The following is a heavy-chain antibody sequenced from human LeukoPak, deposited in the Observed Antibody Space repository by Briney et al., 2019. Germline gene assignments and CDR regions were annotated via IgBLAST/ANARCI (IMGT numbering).Heavy chain of an antibody. CDR3: ARDPSNTSGWKTWFDT. Sequence: ASVKVSCKASGYTFNKYGISWVRQAPGQGLEWMGWISCYNGDTNYAQKLQGRVTLSTDTPTTTVYMELRSLRSDDMAVYYCARDPSNTSGWKTWFDTWGQGTPVTVSS. CDR1: GYTFNKYG. D-gene: IGHD6-19*01. V-gene: IGHV1-18*03. CDR2: ISCYNGDT. J-gene: IGHJ5*02.